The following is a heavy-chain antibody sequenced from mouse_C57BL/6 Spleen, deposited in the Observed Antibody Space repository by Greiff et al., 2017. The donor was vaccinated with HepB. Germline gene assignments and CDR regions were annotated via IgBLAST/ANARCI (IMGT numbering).Heavy chain of an antibody. CDR2: IDPNDGDT. Sequence: QVQLQQPGAELVMPGASVKLSCKASGYTFTSYWMHWVKQRPGQGLEWIGEIDPNDGDTNYNQKFKGKAKMTVDKSSSTAYKQRSSLTSEDSAVYYCARRVTFFDYWGQGTTLTVSS. D-gene: IGHD2-1*01. V-gene: IGHV1-69*01. CDR3: ARRVTFFDY. J-gene: IGHJ2*01. CDR1: GYTFTSYW.